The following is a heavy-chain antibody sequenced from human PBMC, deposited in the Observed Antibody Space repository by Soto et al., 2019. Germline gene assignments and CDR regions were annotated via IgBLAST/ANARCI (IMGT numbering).Heavy chain of an antibody. CDR2: ISGSGGST. CDR3: AKDLPAPVWLGVDAFDI. CDR1: GFTFSSYA. Sequence: QLGGSLRLSCAASGFTFSSYAMSWVRQAPGKGLEWVSAISGSGGSTYYADSVKGRFTISRDNSKNTLYLQMNSLRAEDTAVYYCAKDLPAPVWLGVDAFDIWGQGTMVTVSS. D-gene: IGHD6-19*01. V-gene: IGHV3-23*01. J-gene: IGHJ3*02.